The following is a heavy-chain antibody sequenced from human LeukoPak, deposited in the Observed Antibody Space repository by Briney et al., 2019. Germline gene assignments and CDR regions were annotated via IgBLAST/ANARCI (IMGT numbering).Heavy chain of an antibody. Sequence: PSETLSLTCTVSGGSISSYYWSWIRQPAGKGLEWIGRIYTSGSTNYNPSLKSRVTISVDKSKNQFSLKLSSVTAADTAVYYCARFRDAYSSGWYLTAGMDVWGQGTTVTVSS. CDR3: ARFRDAYSSGWYLTAGMDV. CDR2: IYTSGST. J-gene: IGHJ6*02. CDR1: GGSISSYY. V-gene: IGHV4-4*07. D-gene: IGHD6-19*01.